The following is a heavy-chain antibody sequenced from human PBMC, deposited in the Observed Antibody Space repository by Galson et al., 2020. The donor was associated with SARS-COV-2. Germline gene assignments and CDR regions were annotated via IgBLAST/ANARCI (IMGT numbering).Heavy chain of an antibody. CDR2: IYSGGST. D-gene: IGHD3-10*01. J-gene: IGHJ4*02. V-gene: IGHV3-66*01. CDR3: AREIKSGRGGFDY. Sequence: GESLKISCDASGFIVNSNYMSWVRQAPGKGLEWVSVIYSGGSTYYADSVKGRFTISRDNSKNTLYLQMNSLRAEDTAVYYCAREIKSGRGGFDYWGQGTLVTVSS. CDR1: GFIVNSNY.